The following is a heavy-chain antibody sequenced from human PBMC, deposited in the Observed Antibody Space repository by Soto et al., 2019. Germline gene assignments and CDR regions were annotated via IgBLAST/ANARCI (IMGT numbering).Heavy chain of an antibody. D-gene: IGHD2-2*01. V-gene: IGHV1-69*01. Sequence: QVQLVQSGAEVKKPGSSVKVSCKASGGTFGSYAISWVRQAPGQGLEWMGGIIPITATANYAQKFQGRVTITTDESTSTASRQLSSLRSEDTAVYYCARSQGSSTSLEIYYYYYYGMDDWGQGTTVTVSS. CDR3: ARSQGSSTSLEIYYYYYYGMDD. CDR1: GGTFGSYA. J-gene: IGHJ6*02. CDR2: IIPITATA.